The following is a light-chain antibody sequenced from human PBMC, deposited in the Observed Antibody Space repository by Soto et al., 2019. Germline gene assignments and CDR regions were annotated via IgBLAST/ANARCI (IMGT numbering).Light chain of an antibody. J-gene: IGKJ5*01. V-gene: IGKV3D-15*01. Sequence: EIVMTQSPASLSVSPGEGATLSCMASQSVRTTYLAWYQQKPAQAPRLLTYNASNRTTGIPDRFSGSRSGTDLTLTISSLQSEDVAIYDCKQYYTWPPRLTFGQGTRLEI. CDR3: KQYYTWPPRLT. CDR2: NAS. CDR1: QSVRTTY.